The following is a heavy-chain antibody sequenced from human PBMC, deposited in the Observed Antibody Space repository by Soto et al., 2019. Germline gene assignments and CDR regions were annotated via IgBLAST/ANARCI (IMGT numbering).Heavy chain of an antibody. D-gene: IGHD3-10*01. CDR1: GFTFSPYE. CDR3: ARGLLQWFGEIPFPFDF. J-gene: IGHJ4*02. Sequence: EVQLVESGGGLVQPGGSLRLSCEASGFTFSPYEMNWVRQAPRKGLEWVSYISSSGTTIYFADSVKGRFTISRDNAKNSLSLQMNSLGVEYKAVYFCARGLLQWFGEIPFPFDFWGEGTLVTVSS. CDR2: ISSSGTTI. V-gene: IGHV3-48*03.